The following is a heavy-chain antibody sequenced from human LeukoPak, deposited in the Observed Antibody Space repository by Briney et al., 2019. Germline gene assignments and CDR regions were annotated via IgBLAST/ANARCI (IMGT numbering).Heavy chain of an antibody. CDR3: AREGPYSDSSRSRFDY. V-gene: IGHV1-46*01. Sequence: ASVKVSCKASGYTFTNYYIHWVRQAPGQGLEWTGIINPSGGSTSYAQNFQGRVTMTRDTSTSTVYMELSSLRSEDTAVYYCAREGPYSDSSRSRFDYWGQGTLVTVSS. J-gene: IGHJ4*02. D-gene: IGHD6-6*01. CDR2: INPSGGST. CDR1: GYTFTNYY.